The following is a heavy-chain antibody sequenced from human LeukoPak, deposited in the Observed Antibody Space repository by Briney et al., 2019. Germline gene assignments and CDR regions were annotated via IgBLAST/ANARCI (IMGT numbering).Heavy chain of an antibody. J-gene: IGHJ4*02. CDR3: ARGKYPPDFDY. CDR2: IYYSGST. V-gene: IGHV4-39*07. CDR1: GGSISSSSYY. Sequence: PSETLSLTCTVSGGSISSSSYYWGWIRQPPGKGLEWIGSIYYSGSTYYNPSLKSRVTISVDTSKNQFSLKLSSVTAADTAVYYCARGKYPPDFDYWGQGTLVTVSS. D-gene: IGHD6-6*01.